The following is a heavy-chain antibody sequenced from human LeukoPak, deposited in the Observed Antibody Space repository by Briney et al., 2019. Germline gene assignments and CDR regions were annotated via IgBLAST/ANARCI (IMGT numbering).Heavy chain of an antibody. Sequence: SETLSLTCAVYGGSFSGYYWSWIRQPPGKGLEWIGEINHSGSTNYNPSLKSRVTISVDTSKNQFSLKLSSVTAADTAVYYCARGPRDCSGGSCYSYYMDVWGKGTTVTVSS. CDR3: ARGPRDCSGGSCYSYYMDV. D-gene: IGHD2-15*01. CDR2: INHSGST. J-gene: IGHJ6*03. V-gene: IGHV4-34*01. CDR1: GGSFSGYY.